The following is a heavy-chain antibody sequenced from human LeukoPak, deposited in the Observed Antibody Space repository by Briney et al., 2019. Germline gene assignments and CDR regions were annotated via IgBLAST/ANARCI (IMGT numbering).Heavy chain of an antibody. CDR3: AKDRHFYDSSGYYD. Sequence: GGSLRLSCAASEFTFGAYGMSWVRQAPGRGLEWVSTISSSGGHTYYADSVKGRFTISRDNSKDTLYLQMDSPRVEDTAVYYCAKDRHFYDSSGYYDWGQGSLVTVSS. CDR2: ISSSGGHT. CDR1: EFTFGAYG. V-gene: IGHV3-23*01. D-gene: IGHD3-22*01. J-gene: IGHJ4*02.